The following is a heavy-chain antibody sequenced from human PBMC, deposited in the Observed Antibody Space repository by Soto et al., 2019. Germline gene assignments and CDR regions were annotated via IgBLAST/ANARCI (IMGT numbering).Heavy chain of an antibody. CDR2: IIPIFGTA. CDR3: ARHSCCSTPNYYYGMDV. CDR1: GGTFSSYA. J-gene: IGHJ6*02. Sequence: SVKVSCKASGGTFSSYAISWVRQAPGQGLEWMGGIIPIFGTANYAQKFQGRVTITADESTSTAYMELSSLRSEDTAVYYCARHSCCSTPNYYYGMDVWGQGTTVTVSS. V-gene: IGHV1-69*13. D-gene: IGHD2-15*01.